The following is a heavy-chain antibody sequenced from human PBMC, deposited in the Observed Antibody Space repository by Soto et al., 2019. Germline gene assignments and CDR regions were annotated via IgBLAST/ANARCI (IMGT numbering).Heavy chain of an antibody. Sequence: GGSLSLSCAASGFTFSDHYMDWVRQAPGKGLEWVVRTRNKANSYATEYAASVKGRFTISRDDSKNSLYLQMNSLKTEDTAVYYCASSLGYCSSTTCHHYYFDYWGQGTLVTVSS. CDR1: GFTFSDHY. CDR2: TRNKANSYAT. CDR3: ASSLGYCSSTTCHHYYFDY. D-gene: IGHD2-2*01. J-gene: IGHJ4*02. V-gene: IGHV3-72*01.